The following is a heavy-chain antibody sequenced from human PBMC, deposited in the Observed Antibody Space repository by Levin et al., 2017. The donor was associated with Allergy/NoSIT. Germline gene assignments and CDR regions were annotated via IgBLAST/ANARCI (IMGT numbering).Heavy chain of an antibody. J-gene: IGHJ5*02. Sequence: SCAVYGGSFSGYYWSWIRQPPGKGLEWIGEINHSGSTNYNPSLKSRVTISVDTSKNQFSLKLSSVTAADTAVYYCARHTPGPYYDILTGYYSGWFDPWGQGTLVTVSS. CDR3: ARHTPGPYYDILTGYYSGWFDP. CDR2: INHSGST. CDR1: GGSFSGYY. D-gene: IGHD3-9*01. V-gene: IGHV4-34*01.